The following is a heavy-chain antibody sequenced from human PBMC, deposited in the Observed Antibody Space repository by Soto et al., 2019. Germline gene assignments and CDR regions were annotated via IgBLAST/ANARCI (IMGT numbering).Heavy chain of an antibody. CDR3: VKGGGYYGSGTLGGMDV. V-gene: IGHV3-23*01. CDR2: ISHGGGTT. Sequence: EVQLLDSGGGLVQPGGSLRLSCAASGFTFSNYAINWVRQTPGEGLEWVSAISHGGGTTYYADSVKGRFTISRDNSKNTLFLQMDNLRAEDTALYYCVKGGGYYGSGTLGGMDVWGQGTTVTVSS. D-gene: IGHD3-10*01. CDR1: GFTFSNYA. J-gene: IGHJ6*02.